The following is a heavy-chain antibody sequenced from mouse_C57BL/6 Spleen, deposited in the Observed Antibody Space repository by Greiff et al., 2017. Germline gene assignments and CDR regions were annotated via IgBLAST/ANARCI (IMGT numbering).Heavy chain of an antibody. CDR2: IYPGDGDT. Sequence: VQLQESGPELVKPGASVKISCKASGYAFSSSWMNWVKQRPGKGLEWIGRIYPGDGDTNYNGKFKGKATLTADKSSSTAYMQLSSLTSEDSAVYFCAREGGDYRFAYWGQGTLVTVSA. CDR3: AREGGDYRFAY. D-gene: IGHD2-4*01. J-gene: IGHJ3*01. V-gene: IGHV1-82*01. CDR1: GYAFSSSW.